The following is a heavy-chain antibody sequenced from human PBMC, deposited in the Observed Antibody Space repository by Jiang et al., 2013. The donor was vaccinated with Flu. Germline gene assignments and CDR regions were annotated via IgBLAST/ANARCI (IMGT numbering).Heavy chain of an antibody. Sequence: KASGYTFTSYAMNWVRQAPGQGLEWMGWINTNTGNPTYAQGFTGRFVFSLDTSVSTAYLQISSLKAEDTAVYYCARTPLDGSSLPFDYWGQGTLVTVSS. CDR1: GYTFTSYA. D-gene: IGHD6-13*01. J-gene: IGHJ4*02. CDR2: INTNTGNP. CDR3: ARTPLDGSSLPFDY. V-gene: IGHV7-4-1*02.